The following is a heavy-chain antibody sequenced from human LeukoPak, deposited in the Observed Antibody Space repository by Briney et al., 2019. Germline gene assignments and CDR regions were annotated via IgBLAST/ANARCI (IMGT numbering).Heavy chain of an antibody. V-gene: IGHV4-4*02. CDR2: IYHSGST. Sequence: SETLSLTCAVSGGSISSSNWWSWVRQPPRKGLEWIGEIYHSGSTNYNPSLKSRVTISVDKSKNQFSLKLSSVTAADTAVYYCARGVRWFGELKNAFDIWGQGTMVTVSS. CDR1: GGSISSSNW. CDR3: ARGVRWFGELKNAFDI. D-gene: IGHD3-10*01. J-gene: IGHJ3*02.